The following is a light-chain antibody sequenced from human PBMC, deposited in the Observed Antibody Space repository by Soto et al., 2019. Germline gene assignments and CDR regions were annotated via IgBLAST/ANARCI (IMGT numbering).Light chain of an antibody. V-gene: IGKV1-5*01. CDR1: QSISSW. Sequence: DIQMTQSPATLSASVGDRVTITCRASQSISSWLAWYQQKAGKVPKLLIVDASSLESGVPSRFSGSGSWTEFTLTISSLQPDDFATYYCQQYNTYPWTFGQGTKVEIK. CDR3: QQYNTYPWT. CDR2: DAS. J-gene: IGKJ1*01.